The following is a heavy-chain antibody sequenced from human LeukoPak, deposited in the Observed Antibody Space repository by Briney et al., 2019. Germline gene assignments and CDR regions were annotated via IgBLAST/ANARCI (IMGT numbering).Heavy chain of an antibody. D-gene: IGHD2-15*01. CDR2: ISAYNGNT. CDR3: ARWDRSTAATFDF. V-gene: IGHV1-18*01. J-gene: IGHJ4*02. CDR1: GYTFTSYG. Sequence: ASVTVSCKASGYTFTSYGISWVRQAPGQGLEWMGWISAYNGNTNYAQKVQGRVTMTTDTSTNTAYMELRSLRSDDTAVYYCARWDRSTAATFDFWGQGTPVTVSS.